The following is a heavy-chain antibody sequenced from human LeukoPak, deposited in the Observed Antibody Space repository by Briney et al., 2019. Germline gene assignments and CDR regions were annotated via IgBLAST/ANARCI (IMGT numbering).Heavy chain of an antibody. J-gene: IGHJ4*02. D-gene: IGHD6-19*01. V-gene: IGHV4-38-2*01. CDR1: GYSISSGYY. Sequence: SETLSLTCAVSGYSISSGYYWGWIRQPPGKGLEWIGSIYRSGSTYYNPSLKSRVTISVDTSKNQFSLKLSSVTAADTAVYYCARGGVYGSGWYPYYFDYWGQGTLVTVSS. CDR2: IYRSGST. CDR3: ARGGVYGSGWYPYYFDY.